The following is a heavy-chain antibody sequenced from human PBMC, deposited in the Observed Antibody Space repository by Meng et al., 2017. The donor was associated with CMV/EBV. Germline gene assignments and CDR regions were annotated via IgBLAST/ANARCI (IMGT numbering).Heavy chain of an antibody. V-gene: IGHV1-46*01. Sequence: KTPRASVKVSGKAPGNNLSRYYLHWQRQATGQGLEWMRIINPSGGSTSYAQKFQGRVTMTRDTSTSTVYMELSSLRSEDTAVYYCARESGSVGDYWGQGTLVTVSS. CDR1: GNNLSRYY. D-gene: IGHD1-26*01. CDR2: INPSGGST. CDR3: ARESGSVGDY. J-gene: IGHJ4*02.